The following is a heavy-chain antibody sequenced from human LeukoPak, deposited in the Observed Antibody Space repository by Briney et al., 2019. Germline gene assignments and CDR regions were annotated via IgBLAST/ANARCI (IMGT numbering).Heavy chain of an antibody. CDR1: GDSIRSYY. CDR2: IYYSGNT. Sequence: WETLSLTCSVSGDSIRSYYWSWIRQPPGKGLEWIVSIYYSGNTNYNPSLKSRVTISIDTSKSQFSLKLTSVTAADTAVYYCAREHGGSHHLEAAFDIWGQGTMVTVSS. CDR3: AREHGGSHHLEAAFDI. V-gene: IGHV4-59*01. J-gene: IGHJ3*02. D-gene: IGHD1-26*01.